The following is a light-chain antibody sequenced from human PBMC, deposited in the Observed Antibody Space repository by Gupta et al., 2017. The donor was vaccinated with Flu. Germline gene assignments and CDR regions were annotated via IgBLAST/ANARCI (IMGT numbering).Light chain of an antibody. J-gene: IGLJ3*02. CDR3: QAWDSGVVV. CDR1: KLGDKY. CDR2: HDA. V-gene: IGLV3-1*01. Sequence: SSVLTQSSSVSVFPGQTATIACSGDKLGDKYVSWYQQKPGQSPVLLLYHDAKRPSGIPKRFTGANSGNTATLTVSEAQVVDESGYYCQAWDSGVVVFGGGTKLTVL.